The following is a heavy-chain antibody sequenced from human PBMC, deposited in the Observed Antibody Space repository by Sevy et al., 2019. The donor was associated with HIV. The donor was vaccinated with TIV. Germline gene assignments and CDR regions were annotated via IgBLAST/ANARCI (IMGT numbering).Heavy chain of an antibody. D-gene: IGHD3-22*01. Sequence: SETLSRTCAVYGGSFSGYYWSWIRQPPGKGLEWIGEIDHSGSINYNLSLKSRVSISKDTSKNQFSLKVTSVTAADTAVYYCARQRTRTTMVVVVRGGAFDIWGQGTTVTVSS. CDR2: IDHSGSI. CDR3: ARQRTRTTMVVVVRGGAFDI. V-gene: IGHV4-34*01. CDR1: GGSFSGYY. J-gene: IGHJ3*02.